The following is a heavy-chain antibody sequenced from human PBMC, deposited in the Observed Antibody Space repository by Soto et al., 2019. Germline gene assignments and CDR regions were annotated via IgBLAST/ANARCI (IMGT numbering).Heavy chain of an antibody. D-gene: IGHD3-10*01. CDR1: GYTFSNYD. Sequence: QVQLVQSGAELKKPGASVKVSCKASGYTFSNYDMNWVRQATGQGPEWIGWVNPNNGDTGYAQKFQGRVTLTTDISTTTAYMDLTSLRSEDTAIYYCAKVSRKGSATDFDYWGQGTLITVSS. J-gene: IGHJ4*02. CDR2: VNPNNGDT. CDR3: AKVSRKGSATDFDY. V-gene: IGHV1-8*01.